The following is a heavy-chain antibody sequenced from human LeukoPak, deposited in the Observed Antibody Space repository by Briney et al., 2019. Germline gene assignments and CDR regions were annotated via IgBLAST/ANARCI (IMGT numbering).Heavy chain of an antibody. J-gene: IGHJ5*02. CDR2: FDPEDGET. Sequence: ASVKVSCKVSGYTLTELSMHWVRQAPGKGLEWMGGFDPEDGETIYAQKFQGRVTMTEDTSTDTAYMELSSLRSEDTAVYYCATITIFRNWFGPWGQGTLVTVSS. V-gene: IGHV1-24*01. CDR3: ATITIFRNWFGP. D-gene: IGHD3-3*01. CDR1: GYTLTELS.